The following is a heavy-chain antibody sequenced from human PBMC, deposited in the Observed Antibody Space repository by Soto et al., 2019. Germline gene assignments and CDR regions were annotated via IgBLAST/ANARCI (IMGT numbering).Heavy chain of an antibody. CDR2: LYSDDNT. V-gene: IGHV3-66*01. CDR1: GFTVSKNS. CDR3: ARDRGDRSGYLFDF. D-gene: IGHD3-22*01. Sequence: GGSLRLSCTVSGFTVSKNSMNWVRQAPGKGLEWVSVLYSDDNTYYADSVKGRFTIFRDISKNTVYLHMNRLRVEDTAVYFCARDRGDRSGYLFDFWGQGNLVTVSS. J-gene: IGHJ4*02.